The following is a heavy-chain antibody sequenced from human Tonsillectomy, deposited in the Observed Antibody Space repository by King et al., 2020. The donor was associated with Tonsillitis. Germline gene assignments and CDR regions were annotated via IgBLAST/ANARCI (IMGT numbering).Heavy chain of an antibody. V-gene: IGHV4-34*01. J-gene: IGHJ6*02. D-gene: IGHD3-10*01. CDR1: GGSFSGYY. Sequence: VQLQQWGAGLLKPSETLSLTCAVYGGSFSGYYWSWIRQPPGKGLEWIREINHSGSTNYNPSLKSRVTISVDTSKNQFSLKLSSVTAADTAVYYCARGFPSSSYGMDVWGQGTTVTVSS. CDR3: ARGFPSSSYGMDV. CDR2: INHSGST.